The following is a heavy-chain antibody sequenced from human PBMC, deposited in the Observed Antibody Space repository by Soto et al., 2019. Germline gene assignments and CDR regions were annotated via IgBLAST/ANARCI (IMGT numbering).Heavy chain of an antibody. D-gene: IGHD4-17*01. V-gene: IGHV3-33*01. CDR3: ARVHRVTTVTTPSYGMDV. CDR2: IWYDGSNK. CDR1: GFTFSSYG. Sequence: GGSLRLSCAASGFTFSSYGMHWVRQAPGKGLEWVAVIWYDGSNKYYADSVKGRFTISRDNSKNTLYLQMNSLRAEDTAVYYCARVHRVTTVTTPSYGMDVWGQGTTVTVSS. J-gene: IGHJ6*02.